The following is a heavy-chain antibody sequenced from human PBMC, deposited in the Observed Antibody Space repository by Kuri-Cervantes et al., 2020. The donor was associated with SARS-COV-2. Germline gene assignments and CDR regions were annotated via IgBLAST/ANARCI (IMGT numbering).Heavy chain of an antibody. J-gene: IGHJ6*03. Sequence: SVKVSCKASGGTFGSYGFSWVRQAPGQGLEWMGRIIPFFGTANYAQKFQDRVTITADKSTSTAYMELSSLRSEDTAVYYCAREKGENYYYYYYMDVWAKGPRSPSP. CDR3: AREKGENYYYYYYMDV. V-gene: IGHV1-69*06. CDR1: GGTFGSYG. CDR2: IIPFFGTA.